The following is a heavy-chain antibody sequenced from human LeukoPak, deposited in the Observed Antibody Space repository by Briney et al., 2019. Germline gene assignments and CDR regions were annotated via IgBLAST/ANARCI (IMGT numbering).Heavy chain of an antibody. J-gene: IGHJ5*02. CDR1: GYTFTSYG. D-gene: IGHD4-17*01. CDR3: ARDLDGDYVENWFDP. CDR2: LSAYNGNT. Sequence: ASVKVSCKASGYTFTSYGISWVRQAPGQGLEWMGWLSAYNGNTNYAQKLQGRVTMTTDTSTSTAYMELRSLRSDDTAVYYCARDLDGDYVENWFDPWGQGTLVTVSS. V-gene: IGHV1-18*01.